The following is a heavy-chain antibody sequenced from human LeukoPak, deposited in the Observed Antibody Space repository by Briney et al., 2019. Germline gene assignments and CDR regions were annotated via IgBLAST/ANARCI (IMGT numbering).Heavy chain of an antibody. Sequence: SETLSPTCIVSGGSISSSSYYWGWIRQPPGKELEWIGSIYYSGSTYYNPSLKSRVTISVDTSKNQFSLKLSSVTAADTAVYYCARDLGIFFDYWGQGTLVTVSS. CDR1: GGSISSSSYY. CDR3: ARDLGIFFDY. CDR2: IYYSGST. J-gene: IGHJ4*02. D-gene: IGHD7-27*01. V-gene: IGHV4-39*07.